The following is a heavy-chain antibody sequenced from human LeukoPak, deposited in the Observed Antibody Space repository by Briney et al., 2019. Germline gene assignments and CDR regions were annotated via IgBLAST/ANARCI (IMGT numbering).Heavy chain of an antibody. D-gene: IGHD6-13*01. CDR1: GFTFSSYS. Sequence: PGGTLRLSCAASGFTFSSYSMNWVRQAPGKGLEWVSAISGSGGSTYYADSVKGRFTISRDNSKNTLYLQMNSLRAEDTAVYYCATSIAAAGIDDCWGQGTLVTVSS. V-gene: IGHV3-23*01. CDR3: ATSIAAAGIDDC. J-gene: IGHJ4*02. CDR2: ISGSGGST.